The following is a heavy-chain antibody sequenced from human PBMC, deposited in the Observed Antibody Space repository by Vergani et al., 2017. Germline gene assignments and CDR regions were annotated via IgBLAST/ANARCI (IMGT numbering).Heavy chain of an antibody. D-gene: IGHD4-17*01. Sequence: EVQLLESGGGLVQPGGSLRLSCAASGFTFSSYAMSWVRQAPGKGLEWVSAISGSGGSTYYADSVKGRFTISRDNSKNTLYLQMNSLRAEDTAVYYCAKDRDTVTNPFYYYYYGMDVWGQGTTVTVSS. CDR2: ISGSGGST. CDR3: AKDRDTVTNPFYYYYYGMDV. CDR1: GFTFSSYA. V-gene: IGHV3-23*01. J-gene: IGHJ6*02.